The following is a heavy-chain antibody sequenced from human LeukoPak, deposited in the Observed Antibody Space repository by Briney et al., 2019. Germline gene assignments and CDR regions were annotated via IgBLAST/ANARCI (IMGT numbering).Heavy chain of an antibody. CDR2: IYHSGST. V-gene: IGHV4-4*02. CDR1: GGSISGSNW. CDR3: ARKGWFGEISERNWFDP. Sequence: PSETLSLTCAVSGGSISGSNWWNWVRQPPGKGLEWIGEIYHSGSTNYNSSLKTRVTISVDKSKNQFSLRLSSVTAADTAVYYCARKGWFGEISERNWFDPWGQGTLVTVSS. J-gene: IGHJ5*02. D-gene: IGHD3-10*01.